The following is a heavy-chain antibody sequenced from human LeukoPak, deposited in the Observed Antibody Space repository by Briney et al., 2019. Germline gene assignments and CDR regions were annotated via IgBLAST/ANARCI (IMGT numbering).Heavy chain of an antibody. CDR3: ARGFIPSDYLGHFDY. V-gene: IGHV1-2*02. Sequence: ASVKVSCKASGYTFTGYYMHWVRQAPGQGLEWMGWINPNSGGTNYAQKFQGRVTMTRDTSISTAYMELSRLRSDDTAVYYCARGFIPSDYLGHFDYWGQGTLVTVSS. CDR2: INPNSGGT. D-gene: IGHD3-9*01. CDR1: GYTFTGYY. J-gene: IGHJ4*02.